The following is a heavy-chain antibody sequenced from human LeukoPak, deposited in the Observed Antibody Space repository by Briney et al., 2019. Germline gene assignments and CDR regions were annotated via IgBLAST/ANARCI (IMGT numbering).Heavy chain of an antibody. CDR2: ISGSSSYT. D-gene: IGHD6-13*01. J-gene: IGHJ4*02. V-gene: IGHV3-11*03. Sequence: GGSLRLSCAASGFTFSDYYMNWIRQAPGKGLEWVSYISGSSSYTNYADSVKGRFTISRDNAKNSLYLQMNSLRAEDTAVYYCAARGHSSSWYYFDYWGQGTLVTVSS. CDR1: GFTFSDYY. CDR3: AARGHSSSWYYFDY.